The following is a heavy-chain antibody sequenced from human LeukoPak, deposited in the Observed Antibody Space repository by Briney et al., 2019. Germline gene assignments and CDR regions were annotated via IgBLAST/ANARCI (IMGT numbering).Heavy chain of an antibody. CDR1: GFTFSTYA. V-gene: IGHV3-23*01. CDR2: ISGSGATR. Sequence: GGSLRLSCAASGFTFSTYAINWVRQAPGKGLEWVSAISGSGATRFYADSVKGRFTISRDNSRNTLDLQMNSLRAEDTAVYYCAKGSAAGRPYYFDFWGQGTLVTVSS. J-gene: IGHJ4*02. D-gene: IGHD6-6*01. CDR3: AKGSAAGRPYYFDF.